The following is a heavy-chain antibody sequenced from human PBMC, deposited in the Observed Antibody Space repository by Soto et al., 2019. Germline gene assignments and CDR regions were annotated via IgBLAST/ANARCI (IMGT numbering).Heavy chain of an antibody. CDR3: ERGARTGTKIVVTNATGDHFDF. J-gene: IGHJ4*02. Sequence: SETLSLTCAVYGGSFSGYSWTWIRQPPGKGLEWIGEVNHRGSTNYNPSLKSRLTIAAATSKSQFSLKLVSVTAADTAVYYCERGARTGTKIVVTNATGDHFDFWGQRTLVTVSS. CDR2: VNHRGST. CDR1: GGSFSGYS. D-gene: IGHD2-15*01. V-gene: IGHV4-34*01.